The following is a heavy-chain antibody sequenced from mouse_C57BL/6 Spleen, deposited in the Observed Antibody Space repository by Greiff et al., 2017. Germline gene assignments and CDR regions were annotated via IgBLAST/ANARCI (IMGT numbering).Heavy chain of an antibody. CDR1: GYTFTSYG. J-gene: IGHJ1*03. CDR2: IYPRSGNT. CDR3: ASAGFWNYGSSSHWYFDV. V-gene: IGHV1-81*01. Sequence: VQLQQSGAELARPGASVKLSCKASGYTFTSYGISWVKQRTGQGLEWIGEIYPRSGNTYYNEKFKGKATLTADKSSSTAYMELRSLTSEDSAVYFCASAGFWNYGSSSHWYFDVWGTGTTVTVSS. D-gene: IGHD1-1*01.